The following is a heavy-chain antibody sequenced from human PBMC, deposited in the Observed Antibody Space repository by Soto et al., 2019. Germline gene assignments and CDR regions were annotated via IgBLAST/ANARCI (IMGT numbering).Heavy chain of an antibody. CDR2: ISGSGGST. V-gene: IGHV3-23*01. D-gene: IGHD3-9*01. J-gene: IGHJ4*02. CDR1: GFTFSSYA. CDR3: AKGPLLRYFDWLPNQLGYFDY. Sequence: HPGGSLRLSCAASGFTFSSYAMSWVRQAPGKGLEWVSAISGSGGSTYYADSVKGRFTISRDNSKNTLYLQMNSLRAEDTAVYYCAKGPLLRYFDWLPNQLGYFDYWGQGTLVTVSS.